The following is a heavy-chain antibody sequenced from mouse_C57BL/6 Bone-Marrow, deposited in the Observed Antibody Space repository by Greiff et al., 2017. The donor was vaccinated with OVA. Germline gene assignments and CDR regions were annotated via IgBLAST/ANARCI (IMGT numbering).Heavy chain of an antibody. CDR2: IDPENGDT. CDR3: TPYGSSYLYAMDY. D-gene: IGHD1-1*01. J-gene: IGHJ4*01. V-gene: IGHV14-4*01. CDR1: GFNIKDDY. Sequence: EVQLQESGAELVRPGASVKLSCTASGFNIKDDYMHWVKQRPEQGLEWIGWIDPENGDTDYAPKFKGKATMTADTSSNTAYMQLSSLTSEDTAGYYCTPYGSSYLYAMDYWGQGTSVTVSS.